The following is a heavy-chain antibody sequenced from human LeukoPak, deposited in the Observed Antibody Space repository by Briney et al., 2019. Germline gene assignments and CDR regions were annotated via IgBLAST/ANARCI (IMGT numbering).Heavy chain of an antibody. V-gene: IGHV4-38-2*02. D-gene: IGHD1-26*01. CDR1: GYSISSGYY. J-gene: IGHJ3*02. CDR3: ARDSGSYKDAFDI. CDR2: IYHSGST. Sequence: SETLSLTCTVSGYSISSGYYWGWIRQPPGKGLEWIGSIYHSGSTYYNPSLKSRVTISVDTSKNQFSLKLSSVTAADTAVYYCARDSGSYKDAFDIWGQGTMVTVSS.